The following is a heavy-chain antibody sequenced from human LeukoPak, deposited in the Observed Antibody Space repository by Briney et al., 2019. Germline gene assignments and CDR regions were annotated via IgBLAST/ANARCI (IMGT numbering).Heavy chain of an antibody. J-gene: IGHJ6*03. V-gene: IGHV3-43D*04. Sequence: GGSLRLSCAASGFTFGDYAMQWVRQAPGKGLEWVSLINWDATRTYYADSVKGRFTISRDNSKNSLSLQMNSLRPEDTALYYCAKETRGYYMDVWGKGTTVTVSS. CDR1: GFTFGDYA. CDR3: AKETRGYYMDV. D-gene: IGHD1-1*01. CDR2: INWDATRT.